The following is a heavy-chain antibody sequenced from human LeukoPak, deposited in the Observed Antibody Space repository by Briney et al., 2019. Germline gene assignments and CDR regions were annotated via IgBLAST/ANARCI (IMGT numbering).Heavy chain of an antibody. J-gene: IGHJ6*03. CDR2: MNPNSGNT. V-gene: IGHV1-8*01. CDR1: GYTFTSYD. D-gene: IGHD6-13*01. Sequence: ASVKVSCKASGYTFTSYDINSVRYATGQGLEWMGRMNPNSGNTGYAQKFQARVTMTRNTSISTAYMELSSLRSEDTAVYYCAKTIAAIALRYYYMDVWGKGTTVTVSS. CDR3: AKTIAAIALRYYYMDV.